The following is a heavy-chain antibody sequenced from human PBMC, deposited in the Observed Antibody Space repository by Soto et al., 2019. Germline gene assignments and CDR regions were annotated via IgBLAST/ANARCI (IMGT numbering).Heavy chain of an antibody. CDR1: GGSISSYY. D-gene: IGHD3-9*01. CDR3: ARHKGPYDILTGPYYYYGMDV. V-gene: IGHV4-59*08. CDR2: IYYSGST. J-gene: IGHJ6*02. Sequence: SETLSLTCTVSGGSISSYYWSWIRQPPGKGLEWIGYIYYSGSTNYNPSLKSRVTISVDTSKNQFSLKLSSVTAADTAVYYCARHKGPYDILTGPYYYYGMDVWGQGTTVTVSS.